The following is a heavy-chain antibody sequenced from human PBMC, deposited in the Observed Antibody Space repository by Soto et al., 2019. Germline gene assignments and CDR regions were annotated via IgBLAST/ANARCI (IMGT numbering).Heavy chain of an antibody. CDR3: AKDPDYYDSSGYGYFDY. CDR2: ISGSGGST. J-gene: IGHJ4*02. V-gene: IGHV3-23*01. D-gene: IGHD3-22*01. CDR1: GFTFSSYA. Sequence: GGSLRLSRAASGFTFSSYAMSWVRQAPGKGLEWVSAISGSGGSTYYADSVKGRFTISRDNSKNTLYLQMNGLRAEDTAVYYCAKDPDYYDSSGYGYFDYWGQGTLVTVSS.